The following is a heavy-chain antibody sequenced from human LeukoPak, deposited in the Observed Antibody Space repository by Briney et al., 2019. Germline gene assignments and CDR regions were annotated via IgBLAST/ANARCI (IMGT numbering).Heavy chain of an antibody. CDR1: SFTFSKTW. J-gene: IGHJ4*02. CDR3: TTELYCSSTTCPLTFDT. Sequence: GGSLRLSCASSSFTFSKTWMSWVRQAPGKGLEWVGRVKSENEGGTTEYAAPVKGRFTISRDDPKKTVSLQMNSLKTEDTAMYFCTTELYCSSTTCPLTFDTWGQGTLVTVSS. CDR2: VKSENEGGTT. V-gene: IGHV3-15*01. D-gene: IGHD2-2*01.